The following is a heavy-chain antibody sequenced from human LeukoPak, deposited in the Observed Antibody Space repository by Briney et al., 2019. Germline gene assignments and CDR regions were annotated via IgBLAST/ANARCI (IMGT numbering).Heavy chain of an antibody. D-gene: IGHD5-12*01. V-gene: IGHV1-8*01. Sequence: ASVKVSCKASGYTFTSFDIYWVRQATGQGLEWMGGMNPNSGNTGYAQKFQGRVTITRNTSINTAYMELSSLRSEDTAVYYCAKYSGYQGAFDIWGQGTMVTVSS. J-gene: IGHJ3*02. CDR2: MNPNSGNT. CDR1: GYTFTSFD. CDR3: AKYSGYQGAFDI.